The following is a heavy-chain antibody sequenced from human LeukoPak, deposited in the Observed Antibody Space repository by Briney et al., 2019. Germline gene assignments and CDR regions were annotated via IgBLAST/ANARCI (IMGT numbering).Heavy chain of an antibody. D-gene: IGHD6-13*01. J-gene: IGHJ4*02. Sequence: SETLSLTRAVYGGSFSGYYWSWIRQPPGKGLEWIGQINHSGSTNYNPSLKSRVSISVDTSKNQFSLKLSSVTAADTAVYYCASSDSSSWYVRVVYYVYWGQGTLVTVSS. CDR1: GGSFSGYY. CDR3: ASSDSSSWYVRVVYYVY. CDR2: INHSGST. V-gene: IGHV4-34*01.